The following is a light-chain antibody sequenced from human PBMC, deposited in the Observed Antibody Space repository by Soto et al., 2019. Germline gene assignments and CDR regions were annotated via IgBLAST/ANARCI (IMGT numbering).Light chain of an antibody. CDR3: CSFANNHYV. Sequence: QSALTQPASVSGSPGQSITISCTGTSSDGGSYKLVSWYQQHPGKVPKLMISEVNKRPSGVSDRFSGSKSGNTASLTISRLQGDDEADYYCCSFANNHYVFGGRTKVTVL. J-gene: IGLJ1*01. V-gene: IGLV2-23*02. CDR1: SSDGGSYKL. CDR2: EVN.